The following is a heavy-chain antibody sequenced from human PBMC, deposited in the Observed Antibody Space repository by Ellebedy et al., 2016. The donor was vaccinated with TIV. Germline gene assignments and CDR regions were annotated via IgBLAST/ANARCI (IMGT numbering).Heavy chain of an antibody. CDR3: ARSAGSGSYYLEA. J-gene: IGHJ4*02. D-gene: IGHD3-10*01. Sequence: GESLKISXKGSGYSFTSYWIGWVRQMPGKSLEWMGIIYPGDSDTRYSPSFQGQVTISADKSISTAYLQWSSLKASDTAMYYCARSAGSGSYYLEAWGQGTLVTVSS. V-gene: IGHV5-51*01. CDR1: GYSFTSYW. CDR2: IYPGDSDT.